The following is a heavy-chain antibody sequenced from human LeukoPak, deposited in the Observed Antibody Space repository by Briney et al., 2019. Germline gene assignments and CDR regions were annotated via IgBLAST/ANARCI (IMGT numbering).Heavy chain of an antibody. V-gene: IGHV4-59*01. CDR3: AGTYYYGSGRPFDY. CDR2: IYYSGST. CDR1: GGSISSYY. D-gene: IGHD3-10*01. J-gene: IGHJ4*02. Sequence: SETLSLTCTVSGGSISSYYWSWIRQPPGKGLEWIGYIYYSGSTNYNPSLKSRVTISVDTSKNQFSLKLSSVTAADTAVYYCAGTYYYGSGRPFDYWGQGTLVTVSS.